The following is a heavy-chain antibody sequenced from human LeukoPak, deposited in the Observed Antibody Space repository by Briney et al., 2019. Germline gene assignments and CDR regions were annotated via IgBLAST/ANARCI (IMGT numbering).Heavy chain of an antibody. V-gene: IGHV1-24*01. D-gene: IGHD6-19*01. Sequence: ASVKVSCKVSGYTLTELSMPWVRQAPGKGLEWMGGFDPEDGETIYAQKFQGRVTMTEDTSTDTAYMELSSLRSEDTAVYYCATDQNSSGWYDYFDYWGQGTLVTVSS. CDR3: ATDQNSSGWYDYFDY. J-gene: IGHJ4*02. CDR1: GYTLTELS. CDR2: FDPEDGET.